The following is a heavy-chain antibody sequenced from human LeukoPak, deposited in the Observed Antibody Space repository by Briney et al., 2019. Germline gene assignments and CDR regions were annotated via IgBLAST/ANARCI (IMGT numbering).Heavy chain of an antibody. CDR3: ARDLYDRAADI. Sequence: PGGSLRLSCVASGFTFSSYDMNWVRQAPGKGLEWVSFITTSSSYIYYADSVKGRFTISRDNAKNSLYLQMNSLRAEDTAVYYCARDLYDRAADIWGQGTMVTVSS. V-gene: IGHV3-21*01. D-gene: IGHD3-16*01. CDR2: ITTSSSYI. CDR1: GFTFSSYD. J-gene: IGHJ3*02.